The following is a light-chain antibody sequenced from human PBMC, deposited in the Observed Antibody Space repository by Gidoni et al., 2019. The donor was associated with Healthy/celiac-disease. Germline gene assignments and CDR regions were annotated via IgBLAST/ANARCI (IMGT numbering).Light chain of an antibody. J-gene: IGKJ1*01. CDR2: GAS. CDR3: QQYGSSPWT. V-gene: IGKV3-20*01. Sequence: EIVLTQSPGTLSLSPGERATLSCRAMQSVGSRYLAWYQQKPGQAPRLLIYGASSRATGVPDRFSGSGSGTDFTLTISRLEPEDFAVYYCQQYGSSPWTFGQGTKVEIK. CDR1: QSVGSRY.